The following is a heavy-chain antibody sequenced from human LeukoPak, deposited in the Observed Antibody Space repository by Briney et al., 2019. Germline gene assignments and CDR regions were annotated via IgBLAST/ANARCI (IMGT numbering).Heavy chain of an antibody. J-gene: IGHJ4*02. CDR3: ARVPALWSGYYLDH. CDR1: GGSISSGSYY. CDR2: IYTSGST. D-gene: IGHD3-3*01. V-gene: IGHV4-61*02. Sequence: PSQTLSLTCTVSGGSISSGSYYWSWIRQPAGKGLEWIGRIYTSGSTNYNPSLKSRVTISVDTSKNQFSLKLSSVTAADTAVYYCARVPALWSGYYLDHWGQGTLVTVSS.